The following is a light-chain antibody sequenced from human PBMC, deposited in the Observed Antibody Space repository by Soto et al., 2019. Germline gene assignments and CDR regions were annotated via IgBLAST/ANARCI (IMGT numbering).Light chain of an antibody. V-gene: IGKV3-15*01. Sequence: EIVLTQSPATLSVSPVERAILSFRASQSVSSNLAWYQQKPGQAPRLLIYGASTRATGIPARFSGSGSGTEFTLTISSLQSEDFAVYYCQQYGSSPPITFGQGTRLEIK. J-gene: IGKJ5*01. CDR3: QQYGSSPPIT. CDR1: QSVSSN. CDR2: GAS.